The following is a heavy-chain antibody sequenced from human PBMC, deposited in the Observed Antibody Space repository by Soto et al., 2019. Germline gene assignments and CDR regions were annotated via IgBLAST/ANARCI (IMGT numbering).Heavy chain of an antibody. CDR2: ISSSSSYI. Sequence: GGSLRLSCAASGFTFSSYSMNWVRQAPGKGLEWVSSISSSSSYIYYADSVKGRFTISRDNAKNSLYLQMNSLRAEDTAVYYCARELGSGWYPDAFDIWGQGTMVTVSS. V-gene: IGHV3-21*01. CDR1: GFTFSSYS. J-gene: IGHJ3*02. D-gene: IGHD6-19*01. CDR3: ARELGSGWYPDAFDI.